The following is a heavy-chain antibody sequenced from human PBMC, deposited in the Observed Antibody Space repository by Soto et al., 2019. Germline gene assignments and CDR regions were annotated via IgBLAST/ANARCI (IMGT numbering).Heavy chain of an antibody. V-gene: IGHV3-30*18. D-gene: IGHD6-13*01. CDR1: GFTFSSYG. CDR3: AKTQQLVPWFDP. CDR2: ISYDGSNK. Sequence: GGSLRLSCAASGFTFSSYGMHWVRQAPGKGLEWVAVISYDGSNKYYADSVKGRFTISRDNSKNTLYLQMNSLRAEDTAVYYCAKTQQLVPWFDPWGQGTLVTVS. J-gene: IGHJ5*02.